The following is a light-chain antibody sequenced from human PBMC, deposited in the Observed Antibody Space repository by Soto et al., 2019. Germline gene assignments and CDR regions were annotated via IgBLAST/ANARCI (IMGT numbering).Light chain of an antibody. CDR1: QSISSW. Sequence: DIQMTQSPSTLSASVGDRVTITCRASQSISSWLAWYQQKPGRAPKLLIYKASSLETGVPPRFSGSGSGTEFTLIISSLQPDDFASYYCQQYGSSSPWTFGQGTKVEIK. V-gene: IGKV1-5*03. CDR3: QQYGSSSPWT. J-gene: IGKJ1*01. CDR2: KAS.